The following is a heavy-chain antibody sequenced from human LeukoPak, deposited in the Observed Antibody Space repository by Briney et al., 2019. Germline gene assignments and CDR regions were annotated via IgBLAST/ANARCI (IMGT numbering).Heavy chain of an antibody. D-gene: IGHD3-3*01. V-gene: IGHV3-48*02. J-gene: IGHJ4*02. CDR2: ISSSSSTI. Sequence: RGSLRLSCAASGFTFSIYSMSWVRQAPGKGLEWVSYISSSSSTISYADSVKGRFTISRDNAENSLYLQMNSLRDEDTAVYYCARAGDFSFKDWGQGTLVTVSS. CDR1: GFTFSIYS. CDR3: ARAGDFSFKD.